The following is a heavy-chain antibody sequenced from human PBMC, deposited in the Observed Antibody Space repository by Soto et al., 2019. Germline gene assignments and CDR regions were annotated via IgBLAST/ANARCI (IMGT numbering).Heavy chain of an antibody. D-gene: IGHD3-10*01. Sequence: SQTLSLPCVISGDSVTVNTAVWNLIRQSPSRGLEWLGRTDYRSKWYYDYAGSVKGRMTINPDTSRNQFSLQLNSVSPEDTAVYYCATGMLVRAGYYVDVWGQGTTVPV. CDR2: TDYRSKWYY. CDR3: ATGMLVRAGYYVDV. CDR1: GDSVTVNTAV. V-gene: IGHV6-1*01. J-gene: IGHJ6*02.